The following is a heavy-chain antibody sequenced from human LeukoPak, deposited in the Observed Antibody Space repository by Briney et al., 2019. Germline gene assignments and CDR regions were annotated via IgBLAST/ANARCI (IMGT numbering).Heavy chain of an antibody. CDR2: IGSSSSYT. Sequence: PGGTLTLSCAVSGFTFSDYYMSWIRQAPGKGLEWVAYIGSSSSYTNYADSVKGRFTMSRDNATKSLDLRMNGLIAEDTAVNYGAREKSGYFDYWGQGTLVTVSS. CDR1: GFTFSDYY. D-gene: IGHD3-10*01. V-gene: IGHV3-11*06. CDR3: AREKSGYFDY. J-gene: IGHJ4*02.